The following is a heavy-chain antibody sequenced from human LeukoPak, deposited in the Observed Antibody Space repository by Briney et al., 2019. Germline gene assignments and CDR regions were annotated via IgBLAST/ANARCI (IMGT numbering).Heavy chain of an antibody. CDR2: VSHSAST. CDR3: ARAQNYYESKIVADY. J-gene: IGHJ4*02. Sequence: PSETLSLTCSVSGFSLSGGHFWGWIRQSPGKGLEWIGSVSHSASTYYNPSLKSRVTMSIDTSKNQFSLKLKSVTAADTAVYYCARAQNYYESKIVADYWGQGNLVTVSS. CDR1: GFSLSGGHF. V-gene: IGHV4-38-2*02. D-gene: IGHD3-22*01.